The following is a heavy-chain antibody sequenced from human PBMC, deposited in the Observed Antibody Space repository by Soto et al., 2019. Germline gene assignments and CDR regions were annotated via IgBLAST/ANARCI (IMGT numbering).Heavy chain of an antibody. CDR3: ARDDAVVVVAATRPTKGGFDY. CDR1: GFTFSSYA. Sequence: QVQLVESGGGVVQPGRSLRLSCAASGFTFSSYAMHWVRQAPGKGLAWVAVISYDGSNKYYADSVKGRFTISRDNSKNTLYLQMNSLRADDTAVYYCARDDAVVVVAATRPTKGGFDYWGQGTLVTVSS. V-gene: IGHV3-30-3*01. J-gene: IGHJ4*02. D-gene: IGHD2-15*01. CDR2: ISYDGSNK.